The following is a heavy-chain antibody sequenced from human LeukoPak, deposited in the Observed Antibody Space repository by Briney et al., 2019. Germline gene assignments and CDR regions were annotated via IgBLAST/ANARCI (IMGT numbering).Heavy chain of an antibody. J-gene: IGHJ6*04. V-gene: IGHV3-30*18. D-gene: IGHD2-15*01. CDR1: GFTFSSYG. Sequence: PGRSLRLSCAGCGFTFSSYGMHWVRQAPGKGLEWVAVISYDGSNKYYADSVKGRFTISRDNSKNTLYLQMNSLRAEDTAVYYCAKEIFSPRHGMDVWGKGTTVTVSS. CDR2: ISYDGSNK. CDR3: AKEIFSPRHGMDV.